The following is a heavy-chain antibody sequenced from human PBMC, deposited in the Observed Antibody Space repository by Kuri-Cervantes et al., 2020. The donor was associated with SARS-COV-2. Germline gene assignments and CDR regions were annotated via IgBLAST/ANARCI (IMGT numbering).Heavy chain of an antibody. Sequence: SCTVSGGSISSGDYYWSWIRQPPGKGLEWIGYSYYSGSTYYNPSLKSRVTISVDTSKNQVSLKLTSVTAADTAVYSCARGKIVVVPAPILGLGPYYSSYYMDVWGKGTTVTVSS. V-gene: IGHV4-30-4*08. CDR2: SYYSGST. J-gene: IGHJ6*03. CDR3: ARGKIVVVPAPILGLGPYYSSYYMDV. CDR1: GGSISSGDYY. D-gene: IGHD2-2*01.